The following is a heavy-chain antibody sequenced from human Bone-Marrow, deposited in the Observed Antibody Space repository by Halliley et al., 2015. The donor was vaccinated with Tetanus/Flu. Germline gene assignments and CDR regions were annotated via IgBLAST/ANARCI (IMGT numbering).Heavy chain of an antibody. V-gene: IGHV3-48*03. CDR2: MSTSGRTI. Sequence: SLRLSCTVSGFIFSSYEMNWVRQAPGKGLEWISYMSTSGRTIFYADSVKGRFTISRDNAKNSVYIQMDSLRVEDTAVYYCARMGGNPKTRQYYYYGMDLWGQGTTVTVSS. CDR3: ARMGGNPKTRQYYYYGMDL. CDR1: GFIFSSYE. J-gene: IGHJ6*02. D-gene: IGHD3-16*01.